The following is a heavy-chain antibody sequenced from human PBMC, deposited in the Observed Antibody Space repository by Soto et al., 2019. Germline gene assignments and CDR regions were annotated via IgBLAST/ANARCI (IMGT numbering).Heavy chain of an antibody. CDR1: GGSISSSFYY. CDR3: ARPSYSGSLGFGFDI. CDR2: IYYSGST. V-gene: IGHV4-39*01. J-gene: IGHJ3*02. D-gene: IGHD1-26*01. Sequence: QLLESGPGLVKPSETLSLTCTVSGGSISSSFYYWGWIRQPPGKGLEWIGSIYYSGSTYYNPSLKSRVTISVDTSKNQSSLRLSSVTAADTAVYYCARPSYSGSLGFGFDIWGQGTMVTVSS.